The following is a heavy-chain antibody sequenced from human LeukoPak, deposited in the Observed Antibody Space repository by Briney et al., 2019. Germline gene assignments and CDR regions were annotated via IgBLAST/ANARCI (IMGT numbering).Heavy chain of an antibody. J-gene: IGHJ4*02. Sequence: GGSLRLSCVGSGFTFTSYSMNWVRQAPGKGLEWVSCVSSSSTYIYYADSVKGRFTISRDNAKNSQYLQMNSLRAEDTAVYYCARGYVAADGCYYFDSWGQGTLVTVSS. CDR1: GFTFTSYS. CDR3: ARGYVAADGCYYFDS. CDR2: VSSSSTYI. V-gene: IGHV3-21*01. D-gene: IGHD6-13*01.